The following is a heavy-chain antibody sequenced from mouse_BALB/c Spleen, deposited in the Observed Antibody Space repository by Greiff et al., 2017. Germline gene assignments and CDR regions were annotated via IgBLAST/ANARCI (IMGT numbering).Heavy chain of an antibody. V-gene: IGHV3-2*02. CDR2: ISYSGST. CDR1: GYSITSDYA. J-gene: IGHJ4*01. CDR3: ARTPYCCGVMDY. D-gene: IGHD6-5*01. Sequence: EVQLQESGPGLVKPSQSLSLTCTVTGYSITSDYAWNWIRQFPGNKLEWMGYISYSGSTSYNPSLKSRISITRDTSKNQFFLQLNSVTTEDTATYYCARTPYCCGVMDYWGQGTSVTVSS.